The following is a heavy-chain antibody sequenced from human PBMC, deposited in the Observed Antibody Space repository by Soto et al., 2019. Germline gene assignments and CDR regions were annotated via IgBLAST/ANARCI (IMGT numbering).Heavy chain of an antibody. CDR1: GGSFNDYY. Sequence: QVQLQQSRAGLLRPSETLSLTCAVSGGSFNDYYWIWIRQPPGQGREGLGDSRDSGSNNYNPSLKCRVTISVDTSRKHFSLKLTSVTAADTAVHNCARGAAYNSQPARGGQATLVTVSS. CDR2: SRDSGSN. D-gene: IGHD1-1*01. V-gene: IGHV4-34*01. CDR3: ARGAAYNSQPAR. J-gene: IGHJ4*02.